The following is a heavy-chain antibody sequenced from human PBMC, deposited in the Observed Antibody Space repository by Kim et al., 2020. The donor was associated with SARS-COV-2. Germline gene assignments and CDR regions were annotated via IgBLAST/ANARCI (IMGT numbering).Heavy chain of an antibody. CDR2: INHSGST. V-gene: IGHV4-34*01. CDR1: GGSFSGYY. J-gene: IGHJ6*02. D-gene: IGHD5-18*01. CDR3: ARAVRRGYSYGYVPYYGMDV. Sequence: SETLSLTCAVYGGSFSGYYWSWIRQPPGKGLEWIGEINHSGSTNYNPSLKSRVTISVDTSKNQFSLKLSSVTAADTAVYYCARAVRRGYSYGYVPYYGMDVWGQGTTVTVSS.